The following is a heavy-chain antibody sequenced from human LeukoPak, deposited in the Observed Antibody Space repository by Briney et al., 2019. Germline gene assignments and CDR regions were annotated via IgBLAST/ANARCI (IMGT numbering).Heavy chain of an antibody. CDR1: GGTFSSYA. CDR2: IIPIFGTA. D-gene: IGHD5-24*01. Sequence: ASVKVSCKASGGTFSSYAISWVRQAPGQGLEWMGGIIPIFGTANYAQKFQGRVTITTDESTSTAYMELSSLRSEDTAVYYCARHPGVETATYAFDIWGQGTMVTVSP. J-gene: IGHJ3*02. CDR3: ARHPGVETATYAFDI. V-gene: IGHV1-69*05.